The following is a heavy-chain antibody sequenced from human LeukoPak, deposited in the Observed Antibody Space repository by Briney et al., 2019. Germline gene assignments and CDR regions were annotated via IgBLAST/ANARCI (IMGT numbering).Heavy chain of an antibody. V-gene: IGHV3-23*01. CDR3: THGSMYQLDY. D-gene: IGHD2-2*01. CDR1: GFTFSSHG. Sequence: GGSLRLSCAASGFTFSSHGMNWVRQAPGKGLEWVSGIIGGAGGTYYADSVKGRFTISRDNSKNTLYLQMNSLRAEDTAVYYCTHGSMYQLDYWGQGTLVTVSS. J-gene: IGHJ4*02. CDR2: IIGGAGGT.